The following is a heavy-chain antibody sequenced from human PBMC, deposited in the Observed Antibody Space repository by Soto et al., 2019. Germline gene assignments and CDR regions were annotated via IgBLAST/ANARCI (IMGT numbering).Heavy chain of an antibody. Sequence: EEQLLESGGGLVQPGGSLRLSCAASEFTFSSYSMSWVRQAPGERLEWLSSISGSGGSIYYADSVKGRFTISRDNSKNTLYLQMNSLRAEDTALYYCANGARSSSFDSWGQGTLVTVSS. D-gene: IGHD6-6*01. V-gene: IGHV3-23*01. CDR3: ANGARSSSFDS. CDR1: EFTFSSYS. J-gene: IGHJ4*02. CDR2: ISGSGGSI.